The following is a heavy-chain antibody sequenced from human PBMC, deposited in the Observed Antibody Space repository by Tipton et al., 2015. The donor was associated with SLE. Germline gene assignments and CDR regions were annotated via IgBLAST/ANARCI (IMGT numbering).Heavy chain of an antibody. Sequence: TLSLTCTVSGGSISSGRYYWSWIRQPAGKGLEWIGRIYTSGSTNYNPSLKSRVTISVDTSKNQFSLKLSSVTAADTAVYYCASYDSLGYWGQGTLVTVSS. V-gene: IGHV4-61*02. CDR2: IYTSGST. CDR3: ASYDSLGY. CDR1: GGSISSGRYY. J-gene: IGHJ4*02. D-gene: IGHD3-3*01.